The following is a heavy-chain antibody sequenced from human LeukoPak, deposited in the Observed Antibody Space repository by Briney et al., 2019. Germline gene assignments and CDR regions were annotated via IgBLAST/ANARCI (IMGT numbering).Heavy chain of an antibody. CDR2: IHPASANT. CDR3: ARDLRPANL. V-gene: IGHV1-2*02. CDR1: GYTFTEHS. J-gene: IGHJ4*02. Sequence: ASVKVSCKASGYTFTEHSIHWVRQAPGQGLQYMGWIHPASANTVYAQMFHGRVTLTRDTPATTTYMELSGLRSDDTAVYYCARDLRPANLWGQGTLVTVSS. D-gene: IGHD1-7*01.